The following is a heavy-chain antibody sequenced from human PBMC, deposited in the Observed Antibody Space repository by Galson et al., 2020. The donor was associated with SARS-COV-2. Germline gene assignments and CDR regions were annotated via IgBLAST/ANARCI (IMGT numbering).Heavy chain of an antibody. CDR2: ISGNGVST. J-gene: IGHJ5*02. V-gene: IGHV3-64D*06. D-gene: IGHD3-10*01. CDR3: VRYYGSGRYHGFDP. CDR1: GFTFSDYT. Sequence: GESLKISCSASGFTFSDYTMQWVRQAPGKGLEYVSGISGNGVSTNYADSVKGRFTISRDNSKKTLYLQISSLRAEDTAIYYCVRYYGSGRYHGFDPWGQGTLVTVSS.